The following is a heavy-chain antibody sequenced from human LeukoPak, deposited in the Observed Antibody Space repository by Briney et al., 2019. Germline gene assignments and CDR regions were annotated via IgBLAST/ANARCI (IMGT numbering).Heavy chain of an antibody. J-gene: IGHJ6*03. V-gene: IGHV4-34*01. CDR3: ARGYYYGSGSRLTLYYYYYMDV. CDR1: GGSFSGFY. D-gene: IGHD3-10*01. CDR2: INHSGST. Sequence: SETLSLTCAVYGGSFSGFYWSWIRQPPGKGLEWIGEINHSGSTNYNPSLKSRVTISVDTSKNQFSLKLSSVTAADTAVYYCARGYYYGSGSRLTLYYYYYMDVWGKGTTVTVSS.